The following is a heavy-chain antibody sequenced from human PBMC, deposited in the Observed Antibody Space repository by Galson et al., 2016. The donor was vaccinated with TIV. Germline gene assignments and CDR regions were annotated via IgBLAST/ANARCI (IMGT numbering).Heavy chain of an antibody. CDR3: ARVFEVAGTDY. J-gene: IGHJ4*02. CDR2: IKPSGGST. CDR1: GYTFTSYY. Sequence: SVKVSCTASGYTFTSYYMHWVRQAPGQGLEWMGKIKPSGGSTNDAQKFQGRVTMTRDTSTSTVYMELSSLRAEDTAVYYCARVFEVAGTDYWGQGTLVTVSS. V-gene: IGHV1-46*01. D-gene: IGHD6-19*01.